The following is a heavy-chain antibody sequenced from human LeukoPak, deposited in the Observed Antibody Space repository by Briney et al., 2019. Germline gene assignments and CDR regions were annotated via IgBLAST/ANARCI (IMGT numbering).Heavy chain of an antibody. CDR3: ARVRIVVVPAARNYYYYGMDV. V-gene: IGHV4-59*11. CDR1: GGSINSHY. J-gene: IGHJ6*02. D-gene: IGHD2-2*01. CDR2: AYYTGST. Sequence: SETLSLTCTVSGGSINSHYWSWVRQSPGKGLDWIGFAYYTGSTSYNPSLKGRVTISVERSRNQFSLKLSSVTAADTAVYYCARVRIVVVPAARNYYYYGMDVWGQGTTVTVSS.